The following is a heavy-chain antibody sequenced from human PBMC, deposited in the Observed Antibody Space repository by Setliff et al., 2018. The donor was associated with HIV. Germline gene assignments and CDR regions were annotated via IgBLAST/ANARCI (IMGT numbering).Heavy chain of an antibody. CDR1: GYTFTSYD. Sequence: GASVKVSCKASGYTFTSYDINWVRQATGQGLEWMGWMNPNSGNTGYAQKFQGRVTMTRNTSISTAYMELSSLRSEDTAVYYCARTVTYYYDSSGYPWYYYGMDVWGQGTTVTAP. CDR3: ARTVTYYYDSSGYPWYYYGMDV. D-gene: IGHD3-22*01. CDR2: MNPNSGNT. V-gene: IGHV1-8*02. J-gene: IGHJ6*02.